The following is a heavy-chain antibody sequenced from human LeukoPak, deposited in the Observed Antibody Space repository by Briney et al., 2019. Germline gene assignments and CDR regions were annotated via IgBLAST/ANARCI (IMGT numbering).Heavy chain of an antibody. CDR1: GFTFSTYG. Sequence: GGSLRLSCAASGFTFSTYGMSWVRQAPGKGLEWVSTLSTSTTRTYYADSVKGRFTISRDNSKRTLYLQMNSLRAEDTAVYYCAREPYYDSSGYYRNDAFDIWGQGTMVTVSS. CDR2: LSTSTTRT. D-gene: IGHD3-22*01. V-gene: IGHV3-23*01. CDR3: AREPYYDSSGYYRNDAFDI. J-gene: IGHJ3*02.